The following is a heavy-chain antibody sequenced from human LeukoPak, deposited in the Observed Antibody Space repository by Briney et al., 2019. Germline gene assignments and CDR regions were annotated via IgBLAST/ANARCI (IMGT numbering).Heavy chain of an antibody. J-gene: IGHJ5*02. D-gene: IGHD6-13*01. CDR1: GYTFTSYD. Sequence: GASVTVSCKASGYTFTSYDINWVRQATGQGLEWMGWMNPNSGNTGYAQKFQGRVTMNRNTSISTAYMELSSLRSEDTAVYYCARGLAYSSSWWFDPWGQGTLVTVSS. CDR3: ARGLAYSSSWWFDP. CDR2: MNPNSGNT. V-gene: IGHV1-8*01.